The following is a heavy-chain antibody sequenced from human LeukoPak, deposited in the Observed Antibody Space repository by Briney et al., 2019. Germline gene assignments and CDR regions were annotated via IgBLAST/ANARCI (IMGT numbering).Heavy chain of an antibody. V-gene: IGHV4-59*08. CDR2: ISYSGTT. CDR3: ARRDYGGNLPYAFDI. Sequence: SGTLSLTCIVSGGSISGYNWGWIRQPPGKGLEWIGYISYSGTTNYNPSLKSRVTMSVDTSKDQFSLRLSSVTAADTAVYYCARRDYGGNLPYAFDIWGQGTLVTVSS. D-gene: IGHD4-23*01. J-gene: IGHJ3*02. CDR1: GGSISGYN.